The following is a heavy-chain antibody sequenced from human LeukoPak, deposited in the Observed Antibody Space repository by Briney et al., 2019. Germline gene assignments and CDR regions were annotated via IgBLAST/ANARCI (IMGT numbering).Heavy chain of an antibody. CDR1: GFTFRNYG. V-gene: IGHV3-23*01. Sequence: PGGSLRLSCAASGFTFRNYGMSWVRQAPGKGLEWVSAISGSGDTTYYADSVKGRFTISRDNPRNTLYLQMNSLRAEDTAVYFCARGPPTTRRILGWFGPWGQGTLVTISS. D-gene: IGHD2-15*01. CDR3: ARGPPTTRRILGWFGP. CDR2: ISGSGDTT. J-gene: IGHJ5*02.